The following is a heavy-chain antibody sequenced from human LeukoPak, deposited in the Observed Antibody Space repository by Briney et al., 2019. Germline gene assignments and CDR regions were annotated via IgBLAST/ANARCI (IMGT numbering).Heavy chain of an antibody. V-gene: IGHV1-3*01. D-gene: IGHD5-18*01. CDR3: ARAGSYGDGYYFDY. Sequence: EASVKVSCKASGYTFTSYAMHWVRQAPGQRLEWMGWINAGNGNTKYSQKFQGRVTITRDTSASTAYMELSSLRSEDTAVYYCARAGSYGDGYYFDYWGQGTLVTVSS. CDR1: GYTFTSYA. J-gene: IGHJ4*02. CDR2: INAGNGNT.